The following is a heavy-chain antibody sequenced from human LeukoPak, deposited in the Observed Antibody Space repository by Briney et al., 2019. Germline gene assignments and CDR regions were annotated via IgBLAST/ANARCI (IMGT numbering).Heavy chain of an antibody. D-gene: IGHD3-22*01. V-gene: IGHV3-66*01. CDR2: IFSDDSI. CDR1: GFTVSGNNNY. J-gene: IGHJ5*02. Sequence: GGSLRLSCAASGFTVSGNNNYMSWVCQAPGKGLEWVSGIFSDDSIYYADSVKGRFSISRDNSKNTLFLQMNSLRAEDTAVYYCARDATGGDYYDSTRDLWGQGTLVAVSP. CDR3: ARDATGGDYYDSTRDL.